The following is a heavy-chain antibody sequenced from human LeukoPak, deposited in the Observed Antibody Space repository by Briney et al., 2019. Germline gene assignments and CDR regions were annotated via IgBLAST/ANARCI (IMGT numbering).Heavy chain of an antibody. D-gene: IGHD5-12*01. Sequence: SETLSLTCTVSGGSLSSYYWSWIRQPPGKGLEWIGYIYSTGSANYNPSLNSRVTLSVDTAKNQFSLKLNSVTAADTAVYYCARMGGYSGYATHWGQGTLVTVSS. V-gene: IGHV4-59*08. CDR1: GGSLSSYY. CDR2: IYSTGSA. J-gene: IGHJ4*02. CDR3: ARMGGYSGYATH.